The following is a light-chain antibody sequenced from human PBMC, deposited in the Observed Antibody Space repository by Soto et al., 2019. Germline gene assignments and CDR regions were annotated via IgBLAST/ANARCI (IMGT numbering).Light chain of an antibody. CDR3: QSSDIRNVV. CDR2: EDD. CDR1: GGSIASNN. Sequence: NFMLTQPHSVSESPGKTVTISCTGSGGSIASNNVQWFQQRPGSAPTTVIYEDDQRPSGVPDRFSGSIDSSSNSASLTISGLKTEDEADYYCQSSDIRNVVFGGGTQLTVL. J-gene: IGLJ2*01. V-gene: IGLV6-57*02.